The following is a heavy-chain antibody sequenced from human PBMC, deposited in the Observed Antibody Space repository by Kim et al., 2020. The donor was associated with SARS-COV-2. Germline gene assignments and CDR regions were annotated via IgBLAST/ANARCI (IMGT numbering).Heavy chain of an antibody. D-gene: IGHD1-26*01. CDR3: ARDWLTSGFDY. V-gene: IGHV1-3*01. Sequence: YSQNFQGRVTITKDISANTAYMDPSSLKSEDTAVYYCARDWLTSGFDYWGQGTLVTVSS. J-gene: IGHJ4*02.